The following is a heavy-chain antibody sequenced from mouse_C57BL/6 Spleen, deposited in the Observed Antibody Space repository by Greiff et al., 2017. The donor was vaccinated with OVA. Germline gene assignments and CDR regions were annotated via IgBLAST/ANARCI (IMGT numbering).Heavy chain of an antibody. D-gene: IGHD3-2*02. CDR1: GYAFSSYW. CDR3: ARGGSGSPFAY. Sequence: VQLQESGAELVKPGASVKISCKASGYAFSSYWMNWVKQRPGKGLEWIGQIYPGDGDTNYNGKFKGKATLTADKSSSTAYMQLSSLTSEDSAVYFCARGGSGSPFAYWGQGTLVTVSA. J-gene: IGHJ3*01. CDR2: IYPGDGDT. V-gene: IGHV1-80*01.